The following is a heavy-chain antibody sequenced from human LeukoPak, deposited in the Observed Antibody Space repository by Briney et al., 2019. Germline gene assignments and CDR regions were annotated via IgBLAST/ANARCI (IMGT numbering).Heavy chain of an antibody. D-gene: IGHD3-16*01. V-gene: IGHV1-46*01. CDR2: ISPSGGST. CDR1: GYTFTSYY. Sequence: ASVKVSFKASGYTFTSYYMHWVRQAPGQGLEWMGIISPSGGSTSYAQKFQGRVTMTRDTSTSTVYMELSSLRSEDTAVYYCARGDTIGVYFDYWGQGTLVTVSS. J-gene: IGHJ4*02. CDR3: ARGDTIGVYFDY.